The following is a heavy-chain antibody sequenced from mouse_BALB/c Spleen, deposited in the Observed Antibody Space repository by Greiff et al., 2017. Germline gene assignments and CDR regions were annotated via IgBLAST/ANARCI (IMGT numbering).Heavy chain of an antibody. CDR3: TRTGRWYFDV. CDR1: GYTFTSYW. CDR2: IYPSDSYT. J-gene: IGHJ1*01. Sequence: HVQLQQPGAELVRPGASVKLSCKASGYTFTSYWINWVKQRPGQGLEWIGNIYPSDSYTNYNQKFKDKATLTVDKSSSTAYMQLSSPTSEDSAVYYCTRTGRWYFDVWGAGTTVTVSS. D-gene: IGHD4-1*01. V-gene: IGHV1-69*02.